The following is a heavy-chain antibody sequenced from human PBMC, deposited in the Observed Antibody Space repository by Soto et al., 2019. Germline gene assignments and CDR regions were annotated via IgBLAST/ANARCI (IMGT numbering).Heavy chain of an antibody. CDR2: IIPMYGPA. D-gene: IGHD3-10*01. CDR1: GGTFSSYA. J-gene: IGHJ5*01. CDR3: ARVTSMVRGVIDNWFDP. V-gene: IGHV1-69*01. Sequence: QVPLVQSGAEVKKPGSSVTVSCKASGGTFSSYAIHWLRQAPGQGLEWMGGIIPMYGPAKYAQRFQGRVTITADESTTTVYMELTSLTSQDTAVYYCARVTSMVRGVIDNWFDPWGQGTLVTVSS.